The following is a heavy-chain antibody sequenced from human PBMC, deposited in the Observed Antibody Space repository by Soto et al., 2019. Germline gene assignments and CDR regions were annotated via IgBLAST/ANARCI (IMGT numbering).Heavy chain of an antibody. V-gene: IGHV1-18*01. CDR1: GYTFTNFG. D-gene: IGHD3-16*01. CDR2: ISAYNGNT. J-gene: IGHJ4*02. CDR3: ARGGTPIAY. Sequence: QVQLVQSGAEVKKPGASVKVSCKASGYTFTNFGISWVRQAPGQGLEWMGWISAYNGNTNSAPNFQGRVTMTTDPSPRTAYVALRAPRSDDTAVYSCARGGTPIAYWGPRTLVTVSS.